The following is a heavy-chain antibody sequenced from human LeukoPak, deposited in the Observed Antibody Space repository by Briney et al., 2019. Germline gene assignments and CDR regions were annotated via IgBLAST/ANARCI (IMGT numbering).Heavy chain of an antibody. D-gene: IGHD3-10*01. CDR3: AKDPHDVLLWFGELPDAFDI. V-gene: IGHV3-23*01. J-gene: IGHJ3*02. Sequence: GGSLRLSCAASGFTFSSYAMSWVRQAPGKGLEWVSAISGSGGSTHYADSVKGRFTISRDNSKNTLYLQMNSLRAEDTAVYYCAKDPHDVLLWFGELPDAFDIWGQGTMVTVSS. CDR1: GFTFSSYA. CDR2: ISGSGGST.